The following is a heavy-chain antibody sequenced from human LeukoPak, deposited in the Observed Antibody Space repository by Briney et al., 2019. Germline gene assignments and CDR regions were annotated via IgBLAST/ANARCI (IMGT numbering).Heavy chain of an antibody. CDR1: GYTFTGYY. CDR2: INPNSGGT. V-gene: IGHV1-2*02. D-gene: IGHD2-2*01. J-gene: IGHJ4*02. Sequence: ASVKVSCKTSGYTFTGYYVHWVRQAPGQGLEWMGWINPNSGGTKYSPKFRARVTMTRDTSISTAYMELSGLTFDDTAVYYCARDAYAGFSSSWHEDHWGQGTLVTVSS. CDR3: ARDAYAGFSSSWHEDH.